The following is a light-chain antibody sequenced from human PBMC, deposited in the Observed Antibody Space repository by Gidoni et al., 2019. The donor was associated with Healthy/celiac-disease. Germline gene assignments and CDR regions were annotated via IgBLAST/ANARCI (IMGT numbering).Light chain of an antibody. J-gene: IGKJ1*01. CDR2: LGS. V-gene: IGKV2-28*01. Sequence: DIVMTQSPLSLPVTPGEPASISCRSSQSLLHSNGYNSLDWYLQKPGQSPQLLIYLGSNRASGVPDRCSGSGSGTDFTMKISRVEAEDVGVYYCMQALQTPSTFGQGTKVEIK. CDR1: QSLLHSNGYNS. CDR3: MQALQTPST.